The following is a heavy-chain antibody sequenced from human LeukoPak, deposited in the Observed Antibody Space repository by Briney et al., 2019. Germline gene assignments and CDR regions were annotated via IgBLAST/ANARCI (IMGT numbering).Heavy chain of an antibody. V-gene: IGHV4-34*01. D-gene: IGHD6-19*01. CDR2: INPRGST. CDR1: GGSFSSHY. Sequence: PSETLSLTCGVSGGSFSSHYWTWIRQPPGKGLEWIGEINPRGSTNYNPSLESRVTVSADTSRNQLSLSLTSVTAADSAVYFCARGLRQGSAWPWGPKEKSYQYMDVWGTGTTVIVSS. J-gene: IGHJ6*04. CDR3: ARGLRQGSAWPWGPKEKSYQYMDV.